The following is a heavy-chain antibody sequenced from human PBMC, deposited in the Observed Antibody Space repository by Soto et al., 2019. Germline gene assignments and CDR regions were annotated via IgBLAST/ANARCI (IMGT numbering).Heavy chain of an antibody. J-gene: IGHJ6*02. CDR1: GFTFSSCT. D-gene: IGHD2-15*01. CDR2: ISPSTSHI. V-gene: IGHV3-21*01. Sequence: EVHLVESGGGLVKPGGSLRLSCAVSGFTFSSCTMNWVRQAPGKGLEWVSSISPSTSHIYYEDSVKGRFTISSDNAKNSLSLPMNCLRAEDTAVYYCSGCSGGACNENYGMDVWCQGTTVTVSS. CDR3: SGCSGGACNENYGMDV.